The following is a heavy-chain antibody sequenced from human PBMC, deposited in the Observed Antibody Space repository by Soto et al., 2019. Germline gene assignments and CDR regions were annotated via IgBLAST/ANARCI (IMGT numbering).Heavy chain of an antibody. Sequence: PGGSLRLSCAASGFTFSSYAMSWVRQAPGKGLEWVSAISGSGGSTYYADSVKGRFTISRDNSKSTLYLQMNSLRAEDTAVYYCAKDSPTMIVVVITPDAFDIWGQGTMVTVSS. CDR3: AKDSPTMIVVVITPDAFDI. CDR2: ISGSGGST. V-gene: IGHV3-23*01. J-gene: IGHJ3*02. D-gene: IGHD3-22*01. CDR1: GFTFSSYA.